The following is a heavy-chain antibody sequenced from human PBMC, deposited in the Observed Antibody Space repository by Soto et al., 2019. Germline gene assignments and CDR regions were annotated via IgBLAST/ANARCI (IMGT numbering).Heavy chain of an antibody. J-gene: IGHJ6*02. CDR2: ISSSSSTI. CDR1: GFTFSSYS. Sequence: EVQLVESGGGLVQPGGSLRLSCAASGFTFSSYSMNWVRQAPGKGLEWVSYISSSSSTIYYADSVKGRFTISRDNAMISLYLQMNSLRAEDTAVYYCARADSGYAHGYYYYGMDVWGQGTTVTVSS. V-gene: IGHV3-48*01. CDR3: ARADSGYAHGYYYYGMDV. D-gene: IGHD5-12*01.